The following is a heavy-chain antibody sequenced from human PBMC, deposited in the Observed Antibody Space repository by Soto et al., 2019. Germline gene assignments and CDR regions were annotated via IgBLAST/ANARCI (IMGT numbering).Heavy chain of an antibody. CDR2: ISGSGGST. CDR3: AKDRSADSSGYYS. J-gene: IGHJ4*02. CDR1: GFTFSSYA. V-gene: IGHV3-23*04. Sequence: VQLVESGGGVVQPGRSLRLSCAASGFTFSSYAMSWVRQAPGKGLEWVSAISGSGGSTYYADSVKGRFTISRDNSKNTLYLQMNSLRAEDTAVYYCAKDRSADSSGYYSWGQGTLVTVSS. D-gene: IGHD3-22*01.